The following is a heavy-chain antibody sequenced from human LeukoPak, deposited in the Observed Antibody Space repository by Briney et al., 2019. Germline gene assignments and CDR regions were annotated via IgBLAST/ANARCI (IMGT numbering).Heavy chain of an antibody. D-gene: IGHD3-10*01. V-gene: IGHV4-39*07. CDR1: GGSISSSSYY. CDR2: IYYRGST. Sequence: SETLSLTCTVSGGSISSSSYYWGWIRQPPGKGLEWIGSIYYRGSTYYNPSLKSRVTISVDTSKNQFSLKLSSVTAADTAVYYCARAPREYYGSGSYFDYWGQGTLVTVSS. J-gene: IGHJ4*02. CDR3: ARAPREYYGSGSYFDY.